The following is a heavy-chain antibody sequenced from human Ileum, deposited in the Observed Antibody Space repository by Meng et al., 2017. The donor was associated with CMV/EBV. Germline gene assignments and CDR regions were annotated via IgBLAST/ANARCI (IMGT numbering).Heavy chain of an antibody. J-gene: IGHJ4*02. CDR1: GYTFTYYG. Sequence: QVQLGQYGTEIKKAGSSGKVSCKTSGYTFTYYGISWVRQDPGQGLEWMGWISPDKGDTNYAQKVQGRVTLTTDTSTSTVFMELRGLRFDDTAVYYCTRGGSGSYYFGDFWGQGTLVTVSS. D-gene: IGHD3-10*01. CDR3: TRGGSGSYYFGDF. CDR2: ISPDKGDT. V-gene: IGHV1-18*01.